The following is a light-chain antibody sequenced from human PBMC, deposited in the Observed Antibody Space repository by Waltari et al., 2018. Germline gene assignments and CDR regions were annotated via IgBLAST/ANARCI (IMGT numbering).Light chain of an antibody. CDR2: KSS. J-gene: IGKJ2*01. Sequence: DIQLTQSPSSLAASVGDRVIITCRASQDIGGYLNWYQQQPGKAPKLIIYKSSILNTGVPSRFSCDSSRIDYTLTITNLQPEDIATYYCQYFDNLPMFTFGPGTKVEIK. CDR3: QYFDNLPMFT. CDR1: QDIGGY. V-gene: IGKV1-33*01.